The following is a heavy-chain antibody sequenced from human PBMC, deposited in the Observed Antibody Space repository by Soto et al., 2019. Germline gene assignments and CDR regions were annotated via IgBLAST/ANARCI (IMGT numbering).Heavy chain of an antibody. CDR1: GYSFTSYW. D-gene: IGHD3-22*01. CDR2: IDPSDSYT. J-gene: IGHJ6*02. CDR3: ARRTSYYYDSSGYLGLGDYYYGMDV. V-gene: IGHV5-10-1*01. Sequence: GESLKISCKGSGYSFTSYWISWVRQMPGKGLEWMGRIDPSDSYTNYSPSFQGHVTISADKSISTAYLQWSSLKASDTAMYYCARRTSYYYDSSGYLGLGDYYYGMDVWGQGTTVTVSS.